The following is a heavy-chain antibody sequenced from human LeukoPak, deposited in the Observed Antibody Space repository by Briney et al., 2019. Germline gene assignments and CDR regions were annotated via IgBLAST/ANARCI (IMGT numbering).Heavy chain of an antibody. CDR1: GFTFSSYA. V-gene: IGHV3-30-3*01. Sequence: GRSLRLSCAASGFTFSSYAMHWVRQAPGKGLERAAVISYDGSNKYYADSVKGRFTISRDNSKNTLYLQMNSLRAEDTAVYYCASGSRDGYNWYYWGQGNLVTVSS. CDR2: ISYDGSNK. D-gene: IGHD5-12*01. J-gene: IGHJ4*02. CDR3: ASGSRDGYNWYY.